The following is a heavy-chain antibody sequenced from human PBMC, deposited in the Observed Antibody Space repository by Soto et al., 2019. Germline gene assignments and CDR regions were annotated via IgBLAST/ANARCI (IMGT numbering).Heavy chain of an antibody. J-gene: IGHJ6*02. V-gene: IGHV3-30*18. CDR1: GITFSSYG. CDR3: AKLPAAYYYGMDV. D-gene: IGHD2-15*01. Sequence: GWSLKLSCAASGITFSSYGIHWVRQAPGKGLEWVAVISYDGSNKYYADSVKGRFTISRDNSKNTLYLQMNSLRAEDTAVYYCAKLPAAYYYGMDVWGQGT. CDR2: ISYDGSNK.